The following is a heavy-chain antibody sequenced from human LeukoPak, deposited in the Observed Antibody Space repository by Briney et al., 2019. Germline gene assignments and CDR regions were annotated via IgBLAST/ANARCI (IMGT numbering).Heavy chain of an antibody. CDR2: ITSSSSYI. J-gene: IGHJ4*02. V-gene: IGHV3-21*06. CDR3: AREMSMVTSFDY. D-gene: IGHD4-17*01. CDR1: GFTFSSYT. Sequence: GGSLRLSCAASGFTFSSYTMNWVRQAPGKGLEWVASITSSSSYIYYADSMKGRFTISRDNAKNSVFLQMNSLRAEDTAVYYCAREMSMVTSFDYWGQGTLATVSS.